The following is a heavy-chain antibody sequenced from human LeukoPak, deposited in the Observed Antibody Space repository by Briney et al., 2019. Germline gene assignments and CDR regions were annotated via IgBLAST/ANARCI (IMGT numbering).Heavy chain of an antibody. J-gene: IGHJ4*02. CDR2: IYYMGST. Sequence: SETMSLACTLSGGSISSYYCSWIRQPPGKVMEWIGYIYYMGSTNYNPYLNSRVTISVDTSKNQFSLKLSSVTAADTAVYYCARGLVTAATWWDTAMVFDYWGQGTLVTVSS. V-gene: IGHV4-59*01. CDR1: GGSISSYY. D-gene: IGHD5-18*01. CDR3: ARGLVTAATWWDTAMVFDY.